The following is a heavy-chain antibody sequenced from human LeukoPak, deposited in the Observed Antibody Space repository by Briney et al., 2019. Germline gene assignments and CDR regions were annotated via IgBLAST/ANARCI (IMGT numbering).Heavy chain of an antibody. J-gene: IGHJ5*02. CDR3: ATENPRKNWFDP. CDR2: FDPEDGET. V-gene: IGHV1-24*01. CDR1: GYTLTELS. Sequence: ASVKVSCKVSGYTLTELSMHWVRQAPGKGLEWMGGFDPEDGETIYAQKFQGRVTMTEDTSTDTAYMELSSLRSEDTAVYYCATENPRKNWFDPWGQGTLVTVSS.